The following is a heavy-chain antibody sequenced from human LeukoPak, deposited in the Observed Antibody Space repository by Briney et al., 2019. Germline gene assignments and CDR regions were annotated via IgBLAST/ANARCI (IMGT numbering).Heavy chain of an antibody. CDR3: AKVAKYYYGPETYFFFEH. Sequence: SETLSLTCTVSGGSIIDYYWSWIRQSAGKGLEWIGHIYATGTTNYNPSLNSRVTMSIDTSKNQFSLNLRSVTAADTAVYYCAKVAKYYYGPETYFFFEHWGQGTLVTVSS. J-gene: IGHJ4*02. V-gene: IGHV4-4*07. D-gene: IGHD3-10*01. CDR2: IYATGTT. CDR1: GGSIIDYY.